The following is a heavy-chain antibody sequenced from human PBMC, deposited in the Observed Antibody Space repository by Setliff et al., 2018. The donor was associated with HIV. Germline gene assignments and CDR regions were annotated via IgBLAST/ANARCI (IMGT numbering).Heavy chain of an antibody. CDR1: GGSISSSSYY. CDR2: IYYSGST. D-gene: IGHD3-22*01. Sequence: LSLTCTVTGGSISSSSYYWGWIRQPPGKGLEWLGNIYYSGSTYYNPSLKSRVTISVDTSENQFSLRLNSVTAADTAVYYCARYRYYYDSSGYGRWFDPWGQGTLVTVSS. J-gene: IGHJ5*02. CDR3: ARYRYYYDSSGYGRWFDP. V-gene: IGHV4-39*01.